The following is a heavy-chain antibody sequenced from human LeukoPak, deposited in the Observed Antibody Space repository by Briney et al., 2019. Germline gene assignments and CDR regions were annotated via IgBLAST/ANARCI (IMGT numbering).Heavy chain of an antibody. Sequence: PGGSLRLSCAASGFTFSSYGMSWVRQAPGKGLEWVSAISGSGGSTYYADSVKGRFTISRDNSKNTLYLQMNSLRAEDTAVYYCAKDSCSSTSCYFDYWGQGTLVTVSS. D-gene: IGHD2-2*01. CDR2: ISGSGGST. J-gene: IGHJ4*02. CDR3: AKDSCSSTSCYFDY. CDR1: GFTFSSYG. V-gene: IGHV3-23*01.